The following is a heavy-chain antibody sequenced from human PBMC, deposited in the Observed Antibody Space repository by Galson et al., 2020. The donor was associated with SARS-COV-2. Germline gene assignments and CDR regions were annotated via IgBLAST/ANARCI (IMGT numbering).Heavy chain of an antibody. V-gene: IGHV1-2*02. CDR1: GYSFTSYY. D-gene: IGHD2-2*01. Sequence: ASVKVSCKASGYSFTSYYLHWVRQAPGQGLVWLGWINPNSGGTNYAQKFQGRLTMTGDTSISTAYMELSSLRSDDTAVYFCARSCSSTTCVQTDGMDVWGQGTTVTVSS. J-gene: IGHJ6*02. CDR3: ARSCSSTTCVQTDGMDV. CDR2: INPNSGGT.